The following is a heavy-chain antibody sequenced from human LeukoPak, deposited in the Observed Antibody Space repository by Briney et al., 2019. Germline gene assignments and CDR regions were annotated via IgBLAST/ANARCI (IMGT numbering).Heavy chain of an antibody. CDR3: AKDIRVIGATLYFDY. CDR1: GDSVSSYF. Sequence: PSETLSLTCSAAGDSVSSYFWSWGRHPPGKGQGWIAYMHYSGTTNYNASLKSRLTMSVDTSKNQFSLMLSSVTAADTAVYYCAKDIRVIGATLYFDYWGQGILVTVSS. V-gene: IGHV4-59*02. CDR2: MHYSGTT. J-gene: IGHJ4*02. D-gene: IGHD1-26*01.